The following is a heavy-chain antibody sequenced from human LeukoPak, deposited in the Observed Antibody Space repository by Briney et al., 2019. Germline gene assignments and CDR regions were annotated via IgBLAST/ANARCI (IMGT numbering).Heavy chain of an antibody. CDR3: AKDPDKFGGVMSDY. Sequence: GGSLRLSCAASGFTFSSYAMSWVRQAPGKGLEWVSAISGSGGCTYYADSVKGRFTISRDNSKNTLYLQMNSLRAEDTAVYYCAKDPDKFGGVMSDYWGQGTLVTVSS. CDR1: GFTFSSYA. D-gene: IGHD3-16*01. J-gene: IGHJ4*02. CDR2: ISGSGGCT. V-gene: IGHV3-23*01.